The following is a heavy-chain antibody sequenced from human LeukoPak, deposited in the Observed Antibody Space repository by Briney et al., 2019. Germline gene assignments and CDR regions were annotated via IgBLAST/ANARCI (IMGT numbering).Heavy chain of an antibody. V-gene: IGHV4-34*01. CDR3: ARGFATMVRGVVLDF. D-gene: IGHD3-10*01. Sequence: SETLSLTCAVYSGSFSGCYWSWIRQPPGKGLEWIGEIYHSGSTNYNPSLKSRVTISVDTSKNQFSLKLNSVTAADTAVYYCARGFATMVRGVVLDFWGQGTLVTVSS. CDR1: SGSFSGCY. J-gene: IGHJ4*02. CDR2: IYHSGST.